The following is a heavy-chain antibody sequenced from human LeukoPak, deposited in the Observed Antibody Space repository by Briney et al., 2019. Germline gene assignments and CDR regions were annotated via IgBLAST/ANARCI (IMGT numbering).Heavy chain of an antibody. V-gene: IGHV5-10-1*01. CDR3: ATAGSKVTTDFANY. CDR2: IDPRDSYT. Sequence: GESLMISCKGSGYSFTSYWISWVRQMPGKGLEWMGRIDPRDSYTKYSPSFEGHVTISVDKSISTAFLQWNSLKASDSAMYYCATAGSKVTTDFANYWGQGTQVAVSS. CDR1: GYSFTSYW. D-gene: IGHD4-17*01. J-gene: IGHJ4*02.